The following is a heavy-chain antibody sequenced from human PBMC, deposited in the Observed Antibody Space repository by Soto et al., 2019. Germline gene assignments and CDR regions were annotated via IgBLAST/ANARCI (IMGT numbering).Heavy chain of an antibody. Sequence: EVQLLESGGDLVQPGGSLRLSCAASGFNVGAFAVNWVRQAPGKGLEWVSGISVSDAFIYYADSVRGRFSISRDASENILYLQMNSLRVDYTALYYCTRETVAGITGLDYWGPGTVVTVSS. J-gene: IGHJ4*02. CDR2: ISVSDAFI. CDR3: TRETVAGITGLDY. V-gene: IGHV3-23*01. CDR1: GFNVGAFA. D-gene: IGHD1-20*01.